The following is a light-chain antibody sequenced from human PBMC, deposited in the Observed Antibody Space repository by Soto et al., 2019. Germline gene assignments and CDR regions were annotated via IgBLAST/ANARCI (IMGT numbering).Light chain of an antibody. CDR3: SSYRKSSTRV. V-gene: IGLV2-14*03. CDR1: SSDVGGYNY. CDR2: DVS. Sequence: QSALTQPASVSGSPGQSITISCTGTSSDVGGYNYVSWYQHHPGKAPKLMIYDVSNRPSGVSNRFSGSKSGNTASLTISGLQAEDEADYYCSSYRKSSTRVFGGGTKLTVL. J-gene: IGLJ2*01.